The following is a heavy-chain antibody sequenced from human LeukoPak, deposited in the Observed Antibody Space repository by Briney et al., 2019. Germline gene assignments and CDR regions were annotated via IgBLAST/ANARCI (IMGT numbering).Heavy chain of an antibody. CDR1: GFTFSSYW. CDR3: ARDHRGSGSRYYYYYMDV. Sequence: GGSLRLSCAASGFTFSSYWMHWVRQAPGKGLVWVSRINSDGSSTSYADSVKGRFTISRDNAKNTLYLQMNSLRAEDTAVYYCARDHRGSGSRYYYYYMDVWGKGTTVSISS. V-gene: IGHV3-74*01. D-gene: IGHD3-10*01. J-gene: IGHJ6*03. CDR2: INSDGSST.